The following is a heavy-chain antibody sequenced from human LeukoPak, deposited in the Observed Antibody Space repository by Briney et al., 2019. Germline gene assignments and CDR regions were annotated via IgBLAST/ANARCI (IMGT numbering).Heavy chain of an antibody. J-gene: IGHJ3*02. CDR3: EREGDDLGAFDI. Sequence: GGSLRLSCAASGLTFSRFWVTWVRQDPGNGLEWVANIMEDGTAKYCVDSLKGRFGISRENAKESLYLQMNSLRANDTAVDDCEREGDDLGAFDIWGQGTMVTVSS. V-gene: IGHV3-7*03. CDR1: GLTFSRFW. CDR2: IMEDGTAK. D-gene: IGHD3-16*01.